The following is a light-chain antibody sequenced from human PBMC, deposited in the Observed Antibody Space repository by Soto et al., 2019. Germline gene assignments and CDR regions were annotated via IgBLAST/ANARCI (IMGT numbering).Light chain of an antibody. CDR3: QQYYSYPSIT. Sequence: EIVMTQSPATLSVSPGERVTLSCRASQSIYNKVAWYQQKPGQAPRLLIYGASTRATGISARFSGSGSGTEFTLTISSLQSEDFATYYCQQYYSYPSITFGQGTRLEIK. J-gene: IGKJ5*01. CDR1: QSIYNK. V-gene: IGKV3-15*01. CDR2: GAS.